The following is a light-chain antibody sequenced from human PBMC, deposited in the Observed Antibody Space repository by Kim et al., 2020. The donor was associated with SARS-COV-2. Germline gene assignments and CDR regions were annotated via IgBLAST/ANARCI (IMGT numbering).Light chain of an antibody. Sequence: SYELTQPPSVSVSPGQTASITCSGYKLGDKYVSWYQQKPGQSPVVVIYQDNQRPSGIPERFSGSNSGNTATLTISGPQAMDEADYYCQAWDSSTHNHV. CDR2: QDN. J-gene: IGLJ1*01. CDR1: KLGDKY. V-gene: IGLV3-1*01. CDR3: QAWDSSTHNHV.